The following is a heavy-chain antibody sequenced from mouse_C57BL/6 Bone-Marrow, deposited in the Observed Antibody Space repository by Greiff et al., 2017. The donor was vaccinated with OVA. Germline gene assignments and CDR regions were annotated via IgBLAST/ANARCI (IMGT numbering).Heavy chain of an antibody. CDR1: GFTFSSYA. CDR3: AREEPYY. V-gene: IGHV5-4*01. Sequence: VQLQQSGGGLVKPGGSLKLSCAASGFTFSSYAMSWVRQTPEKRLEWVATISDGGSYTYYPDNVKGRFTISRDNAKNNLYLQMSHLKSEDTAMYYCAREEPYYWGQGTTLTVSS. D-gene: IGHD6-1*01. CDR2: ISDGGSYT. J-gene: IGHJ2*01.